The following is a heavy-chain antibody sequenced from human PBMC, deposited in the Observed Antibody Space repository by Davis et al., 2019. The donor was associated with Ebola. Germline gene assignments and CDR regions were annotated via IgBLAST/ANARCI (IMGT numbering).Heavy chain of an antibody. CDR3: ARDRPSYYGSGKVDAFDI. V-gene: IGHV3-53*01. CDR2: IYSGGST. Sequence: GEFLKISCAASGFTVSSNYMSWVRQAPGKGLEWVSVIYSGGSTYYADSVKGRFTISRDNSKNTLYLQMNSLRAEDTAVYYCARDRPSYYGSGKVDAFDIWGQGTMVTVSS. J-gene: IGHJ3*02. D-gene: IGHD3-10*01. CDR1: GFTVSSNY.